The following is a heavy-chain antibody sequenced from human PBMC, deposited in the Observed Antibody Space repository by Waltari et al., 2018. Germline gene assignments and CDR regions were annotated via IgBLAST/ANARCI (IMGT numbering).Heavy chain of an antibody. D-gene: IGHD5-18*01. CDR2: INHSGST. J-gene: IGHJ3*02. Sequence: QVQLQQWGAGLLKPSATLSLTCAAYGGSLSGYYWSWIRQPPGKGLEWIGEINHSGSTNYNPSLKSRVTISVDTSKNQFSLKLSSVTAADTAVYYCARTKGYSYGHRDAFDIWGQGTMVTVSS. CDR3: ARTKGYSYGHRDAFDI. V-gene: IGHV4-34*01. CDR1: GGSLSGYY.